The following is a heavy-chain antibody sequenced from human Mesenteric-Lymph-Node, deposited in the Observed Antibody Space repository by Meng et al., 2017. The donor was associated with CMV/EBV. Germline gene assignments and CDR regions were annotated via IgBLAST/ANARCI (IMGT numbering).Heavy chain of an antibody. J-gene: IGHJ6*02. D-gene: IGHD3-3*01. Sequence: SETLSLTCNVSGGSISSYYWSWIRQPPGKGLEWIGYIYYSGSTNYNPSLKSRVTISVDTSKNQFSLKLSSVTAADTAVYYCARVGGFLEWGNYYYGMDVWGQGTTVTVSS. CDR1: GGSISSYY. V-gene: IGHV4-59*01. CDR3: ARVGGFLEWGNYYYGMDV. CDR2: IYYSGST.